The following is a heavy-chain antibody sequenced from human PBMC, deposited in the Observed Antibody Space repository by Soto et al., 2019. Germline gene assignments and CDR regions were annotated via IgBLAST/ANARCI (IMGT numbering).Heavy chain of an antibody. CDR3: ARGDDIWTGAGFDY. CDR1: GFTFRNYA. V-gene: IGHV3-23*01. CDR2: ISGSGGST. Sequence: EVPLLESGGGLVQPGGSLRLSCAASGFTFRNYAMSWVRQAPGKGLEWVSNISGSGGSTFYADSVKGRFTTSRDNSRNTLYPQMNSLRAGDTAIYFCARGDDIWTGAGFDYWGQGTLVTVSS. D-gene: IGHD3-9*01. J-gene: IGHJ4*02.